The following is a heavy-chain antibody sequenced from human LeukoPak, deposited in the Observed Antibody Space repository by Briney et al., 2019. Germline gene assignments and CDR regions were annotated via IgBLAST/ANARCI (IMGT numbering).Heavy chain of an antibody. CDR1: GFTLSSYA. D-gene: IGHD2-15*01. J-gene: IGHJ4*02. V-gene: IGHV3-23*01. Sequence: PGGSLRLSCAASGFTLSSYAMTWVRQAPGKGLEWVSTLSSSGGSTYYADSVKGRFTISRDSSKNTLFLQMNSLRAEDTAVYYCAKYCSGGNCYFGLYWGQGTLVTVSS. CDR3: AKYCSGGNCYFGLY. CDR2: LSSSGGST.